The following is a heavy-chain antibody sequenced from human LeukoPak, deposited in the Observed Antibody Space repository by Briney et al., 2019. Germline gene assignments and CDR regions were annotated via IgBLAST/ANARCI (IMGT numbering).Heavy chain of an antibody. CDR3: AGSPRYSGSYYSGDSYYFDY. V-gene: IGHV1-46*01. J-gene: IGHJ4*02. D-gene: IGHD1-26*01. CDR1: GYTFTSYY. Sequence: GASVKVSCKASGYTFTSYYMHWVRQAPGQGLEWMGIINPSGGSTSYAQKFQGRGTITRDTSTSTVYMELSSLRSEDTAVYYCAGSPRYSGSYYSGDSYYFDYWGQGTLVTVSS. CDR2: INPSGGST.